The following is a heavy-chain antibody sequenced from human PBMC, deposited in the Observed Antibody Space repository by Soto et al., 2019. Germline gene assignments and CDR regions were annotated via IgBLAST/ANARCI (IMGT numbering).Heavy chain of an antibody. CDR1: GYTFTSYG. V-gene: IGHV1-18*01. Sequence: GASVKVSCKASGYTFTSYGISWVRQAPGQGLEWMGWISAYNGNTNYAQKLQGRVTMTTDTSTSTAYMELRSLRSDDTSVYYCVRGRRAVASFLFDAFDIWGQGTMVTVS. J-gene: IGHJ3*02. D-gene: IGHD6-19*01. CDR2: ISAYNGNT. CDR3: VRGRRAVASFLFDAFDI.